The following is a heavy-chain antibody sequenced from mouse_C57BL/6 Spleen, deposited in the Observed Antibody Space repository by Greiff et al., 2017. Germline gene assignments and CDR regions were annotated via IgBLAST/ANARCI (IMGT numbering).Heavy chain of an antibody. V-gene: IGHV1-47*01. CDR3: ARGNYYGSIPFAY. J-gene: IGHJ3*01. Sequence: VQLQQSGAELVKPGASVKMSCKASGYTFTTYPIEWMKQNHGKSLEWIGNFHPYNDDTKYNEKFKGKATLTVEKSSSTVYLELSRLTSDDFAVYYCARGNYYGSIPFAYWGQGTLVTVSA. CDR2: FHPYNDDT. D-gene: IGHD1-1*01. CDR1: GYTFTTYP.